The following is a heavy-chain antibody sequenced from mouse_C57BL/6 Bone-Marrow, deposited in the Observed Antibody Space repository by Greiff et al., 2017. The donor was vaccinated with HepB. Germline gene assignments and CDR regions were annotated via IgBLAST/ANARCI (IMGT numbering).Heavy chain of an antibody. CDR3: ARGYLLLRY. D-gene: IGHD1-1*01. CDR1: GFTFSDYG. CDR2: ISSGSSTI. J-gene: IGHJ3*01. V-gene: IGHV5-17*01. Sequence: EVKLMESGGGLVKPGGSLKLSCAASGFTFSDYGMHWVRQAPEKGLEWVAYISSGSSTIYYADTVKGRFTISRDNAKNTLFLQMTSLRSEDTAMYYCARGYLLLRYWGQGTRVTVSA.